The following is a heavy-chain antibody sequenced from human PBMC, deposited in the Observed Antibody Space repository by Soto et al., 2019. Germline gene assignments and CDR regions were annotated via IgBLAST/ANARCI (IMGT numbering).Heavy chain of an antibody. CDR2: INPNSGGT. CDR3: ARGGVLLWFGELSHAFDI. CDR1: GYTFTGYY. D-gene: IGHD3-10*01. V-gene: IGHV1-2*04. J-gene: IGHJ3*02. Sequence: ASVKVSCKASGYTFTGYYMHWVRQAPGQGLEWMGWINPNSGGTNYAQKFQGWVTMTRDTSISTAYMELSRLGSDDTAVYYCARGGVLLWFGELSHAFDIWGQGTMVTVSS.